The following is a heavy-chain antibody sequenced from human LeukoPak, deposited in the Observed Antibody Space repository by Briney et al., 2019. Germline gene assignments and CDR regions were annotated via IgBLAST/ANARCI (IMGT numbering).Heavy chain of an antibody. CDR2: ISYDGSNK. J-gene: IGHJ4*02. CDR3: AKDLTSGDYVT. Sequence: GGSLRLSCAASGFTFSSYAIHWVRQAPGKGLEWVAIISYDGSNKYYADSVKGRFTISRDNSKNTLYLQMNSLRAEDTAVYYCAKDLTSGDYVTWGQGTLVTVSS. D-gene: IGHD4-17*01. V-gene: IGHV3-30-3*01. CDR1: GFTFSSYA.